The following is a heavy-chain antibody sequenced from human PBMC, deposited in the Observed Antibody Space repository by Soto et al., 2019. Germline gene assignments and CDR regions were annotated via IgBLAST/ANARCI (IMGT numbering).Heavy chain of an antibody. CDR1: GFSFVNYA. CDR3: AKATTNGGWFNPFDS. CDR2: LSGSGTST. V-gene: IGHV3-23*01. J-gene: IGHJ4*02. Sequence: EVQLLESGGGLVQPGGSLRLSCAASGFSFVNYAMNWVRQAPGKGLEWVSGLSGSGTSTYYADSVKGRFTISRDNSRDTLFLQMNSLTGDDTAVYYCAKATTNGGWFNPFDSWGQGALVTVSS. D-gene: IGHD6-19*01.